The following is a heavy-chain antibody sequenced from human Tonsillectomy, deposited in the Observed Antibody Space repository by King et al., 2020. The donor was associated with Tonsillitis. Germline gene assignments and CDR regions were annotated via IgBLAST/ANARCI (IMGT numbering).Heavy chain of an antibody. J-gene: IGHJ4*02. CDR3: ARGTTVTTNFFDY. D-gene: IGHD4-11*01. CDR1: GGSISSGAYS. V-gene: IGHV4-30-2*01. Sequence: QLQESGSGLVKPSQTLSLTCTVSGGSISSGAYSWSWIRQPPGKGLEWIGYIYHSGSTYYNPSLRSRVTISVDRSKNQFFLNLSSVTAADTAVYYCARGTTVTTNFFDYWGQGTLVTVSS. CDR2: IYHSGST.